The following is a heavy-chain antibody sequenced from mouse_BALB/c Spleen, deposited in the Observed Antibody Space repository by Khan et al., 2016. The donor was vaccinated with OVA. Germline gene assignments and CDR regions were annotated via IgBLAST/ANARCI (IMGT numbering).Heavy chain of an antibody. Sequence: MQLEESGPELMKPGASVKISCKASGYSFTTYYIHWVMQSHGKSLEWIGYIDPFSGDTTYNQKFKGNATLTVDKSSSTAYIHLSNLTSEDSAVYFCTRHGYVAWFTYWGQGTLVTVSA. CDR1: GYSFTTYY. D-gene: IGHD2-2*01. V-gene: IGHV1S135*01. J-gene: IGHJ3*01. CDR2: IDPFSGDT. CDR3: TRHGYVAWFTY.